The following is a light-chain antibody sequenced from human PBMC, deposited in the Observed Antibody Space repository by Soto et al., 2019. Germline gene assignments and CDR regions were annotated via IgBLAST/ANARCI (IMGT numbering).Light chain of an antibody. CDR1: QGISSY. J-gene: IGKJ1*01. CDR3: QQYNSYSGT. CDR2: AAS. Sequence: DIQLTQSPSFLCASVGDRVTVACRASQGISSYLAWYQQKPGKAPKLLIYAASTLQSGVPSRFSGSGSGTEFTLTISSLQPDDFATYYCQQYNSYSGTFGQGTKVDI. V-gene: IGKV1-9*01.